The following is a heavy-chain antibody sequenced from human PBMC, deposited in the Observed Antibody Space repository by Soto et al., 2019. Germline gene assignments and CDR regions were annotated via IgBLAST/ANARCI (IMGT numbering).Heavy chain of an antibody. CDR2: VYDTGST. D-gene: IGHD2-2*02. V-gene: IGHV4-38-2*02. CDR1: GYSISSGYY. Sequence: SETLSLTGSVSGYSISSGYYWGWIRQPPGKGLEWIGSVYDTGSTYYNPSLKSRVTISLDTSKNQFSLKLSSVTAADTAVYYCARESCVSTSCYNKVDYWGQGTLVTVSS. CDR3: ARESCVSTSCYNKVDY. J-gene: IGHJ4*02.